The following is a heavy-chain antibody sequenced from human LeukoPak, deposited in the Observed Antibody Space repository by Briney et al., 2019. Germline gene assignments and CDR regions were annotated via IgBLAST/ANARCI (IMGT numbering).Heavy chain of an antibody. Sequence: PSETLSLTCAVYGGSFSGYYWSWIRQPPGKGLAWIGEINHSGSTNYNPSLKSRVTISVDTSKNQFSLKLSSVTAADTAVYYCARLERGGYYSHRIRYWGQGTLVTVSS. D-gene: IGHD3-22*01. CDR2: INHSGST. V-gene: IGHV4-34*01. J-gene: IGHJ4*02. CDR1: GGSFSGYY. CDR3: ARLERGGYYSHRIRY.